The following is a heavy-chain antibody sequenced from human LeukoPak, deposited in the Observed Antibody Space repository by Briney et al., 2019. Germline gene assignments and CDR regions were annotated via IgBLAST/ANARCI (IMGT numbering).Heavy chain of an antibody. CDR1: GFTFRSYG. CDR2: ISSSSSYI. J-gene: IGHJ4*02. CDR3: ARGRGIGSDFDY. D-gene: IGHD2-21*01. V-gene: IGHV3-21*01. Sequence: SGGSLRLSCAASGFTFRSYGMNWVRQAPGKGLEWVSSISSSSSYIYYADSVKGRFTISRDNAKNSLYLQMNSLRAEDTAVYYCARGRGIGSDFDYWGQGTLVTVSP.